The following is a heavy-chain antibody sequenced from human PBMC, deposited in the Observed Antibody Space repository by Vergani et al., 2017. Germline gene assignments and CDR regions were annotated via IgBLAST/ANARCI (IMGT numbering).Heavy chain of an antibody. V-gene: IGHV3-23*03. Sequence: EVQLLESGGGLVQPGGSLRLSCAASGFTFSSYAMSWVRQAPGKGLEWVSVIYSGGSSTYYADSVKGRFTISRDNSKNTLYLQMNRLRAEDTAVYYCAKAGLRPWSGYPQLWAVDAFDIWGQGTMVTVSS. D-gene: IGHD3-3*01. CDR2: IYSGGSST. J-gene: IGHJ3*02. CDR1: GFTFSSYA. CDR3: AKAGLRPWSGYPQLWAVDAFDI.